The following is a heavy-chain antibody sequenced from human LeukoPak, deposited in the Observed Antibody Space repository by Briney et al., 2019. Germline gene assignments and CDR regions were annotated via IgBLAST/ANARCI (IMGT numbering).Heavy chain of an antibody. CDR2: IYYNGST. D-gene: IGHD6-13*01. CDR1: GGSISSSRYY. V-gene: IGHV4-39*07. Sequence: SETLSLTCTVSGGSISSSRYYWGWIRQPPGKGLEWIGSIYYNGSTYYNPSLKSRVTISVDTSKNQFSLKLSSVTAADTAVYYCARETYSSSWYHDYWGQGTLVTVSS. J-gene: IGHJ4*02. CDR3: ARETYSSSWYHDY.